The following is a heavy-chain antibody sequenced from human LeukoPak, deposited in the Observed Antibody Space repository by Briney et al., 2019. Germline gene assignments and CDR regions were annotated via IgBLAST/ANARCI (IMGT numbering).Heavy chain of an antibody. D-gene: IGHD3-10*01. V-gene: IGHV3-23*01. CDR3: ARDGGRYYGSGLPDV. CDR2: ISGSGGST. Sequence: GGSLRLSCAASGFTFSSYAMSWVRQAPGKGLEWVSAISGSGGSTYYADSVKGRFTISRDNSKNTLYLQMNSLRAEDTAVYYCARDGGRYYGSGLPDVWGQGTTVTVSS. J-gene: IGHJ6*02. CDR1: GFTFSSYA.